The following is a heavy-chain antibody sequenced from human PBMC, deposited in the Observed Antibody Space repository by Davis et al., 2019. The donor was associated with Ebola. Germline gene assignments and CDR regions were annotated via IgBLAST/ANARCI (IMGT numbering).Heavy chain of an antibody. Sequence: GGSLRLSCKASGYSFTSYWIGWVRQMPGKGLEWVGLIYPADSQTKYSPAFEGQVTFSVDKSDRIAYLQWSSLKASDTAVYYCVRQPEYYYDAGGTDKDYWGQGTLVTVSS. CDR3: VRQPEYYYDAGGTDKDY. D-gene: IGHD3-22*01. J-gene: IGHJ4*02. CDR1: GYSFTSYW. CDR2: IYPADSQT. V-gene: IGHV5-51*01.